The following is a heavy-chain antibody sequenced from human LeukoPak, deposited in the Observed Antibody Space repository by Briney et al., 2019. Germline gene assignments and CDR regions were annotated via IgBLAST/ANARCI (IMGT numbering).Heavy chain of an antibody. V-gene: IGHV3-21*06. D-gene: IGHD5-24*01. J-gene: IGHJ4*02. Sequence: GSLRLSCAASGFIFSPFTMDWVRQAPGKGLEWVPSISSDITYIFYADSVKGRFTVSRDNAKNSLYLQMSSLRAEDTAVYYCARDRGYYFDYWGQGILVTVSS. CDR1: GFIFSPFT. CDR2: ISSDITYI. CDR3: ARDRGYYFDY.